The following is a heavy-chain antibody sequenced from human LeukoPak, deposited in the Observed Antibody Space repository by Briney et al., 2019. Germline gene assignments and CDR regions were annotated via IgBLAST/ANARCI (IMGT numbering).Heavy chain of an antibody. CDR3: ARGAMVRGVIITYNWFDP. CDR1: GGSFSGYY. J-gene: IGHJ5*02. Sequence: SETLSLTCAVYGGSFSGYYWSWIRQPPGKGLEWIGEINHSGSTNYNPSLKSRVTISVDTSKNQFSLKLSSVTAADTAMYYCARGAMVRGVIITYNWFDPWGQGTLVTVSS. D-gene: IGHD3-10*01. V-gene: IGHV4-34*01. CDR2: INHSGST.